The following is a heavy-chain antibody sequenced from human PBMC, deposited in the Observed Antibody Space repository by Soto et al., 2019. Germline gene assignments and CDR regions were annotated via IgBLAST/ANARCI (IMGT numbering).Heavy chain of an antibody. V-gene: IGHV4-59*01. CDR1: GGSISSYY. Sequence: SETLSLTCTVSGGSISSYYWSWIRQPPGKGLEWIGYIYYSGSTNYNPSLKSRVTISVDTSKNQFSLKLSSVTAADTAVYYCARGSHCSGGSCYSGLYYGMDVWGQGTTVTVSS. CDR2: IYYSGST. D-gene: IGHD2-15*01. CDR3: ARGSHCSGGSCYSGLYYGMDV. J-gene: IGHJ6*02.